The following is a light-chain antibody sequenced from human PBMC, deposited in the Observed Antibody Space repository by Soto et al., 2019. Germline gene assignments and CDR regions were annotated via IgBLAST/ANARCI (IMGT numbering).Light chain of an antibody. Sequence: DIKLTQTPCILSASLGERATITCRASQDISGFLAWYQQKPGNTPKVLIYAASTLQSGVPSRFSGDGSGTEFTLTISSLQPEDFATYYCQQLNSFSRTFGGGTKVEIK. V-gene: IGKV1-9*01. CDR2: AAS. CDR1: QDISGF. J-gene: IGKJ4*01. CDR3: QQLNSFSRT.